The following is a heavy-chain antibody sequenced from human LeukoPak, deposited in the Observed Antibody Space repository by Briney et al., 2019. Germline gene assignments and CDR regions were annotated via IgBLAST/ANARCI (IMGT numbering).Heavy chain of an antibody. D-gene: IGHD1-1*01. CDR1: GYSFTDYW. CDR3: ARGSANWNYGMDV. J-gene: IGHJ6*02. Sequence: GESLKISCKGSGYSFTDYWIAWVRQIPGKGLEWMGIIFPRDSNTRYSPSFQGQVTISADKSITTAYLQWSSLKASDTATFYCARGSANWNYGMDVWGQGTTVTVSS. CDR2: IFPRDSNT. V-gene: IGHV5-51*01.